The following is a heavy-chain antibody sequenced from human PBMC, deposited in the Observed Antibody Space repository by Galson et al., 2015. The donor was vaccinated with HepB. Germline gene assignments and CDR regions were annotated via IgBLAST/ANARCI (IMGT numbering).Heavy chain of an antibody. CDR3: ARGGRGPGIRFLEWLFRRYYGMDV. V-gene: IGHV1-8*01. Sequence: SVKVSCKASGYTFTSYDINWVRQATGQGLEWTGWMNPNSGNTGYAQKFQGRVTMTRNTSISTAYMELSSLRSEDTAVYYCARGGRGPGIRFLEWLFRRYYGMDVWGQGTTVTVSS. CDR1: GYTFTSYD. CDR2: MNPNSGNT. D-gene: IGHD3-3*01. J-gene: IGHJ6*02.